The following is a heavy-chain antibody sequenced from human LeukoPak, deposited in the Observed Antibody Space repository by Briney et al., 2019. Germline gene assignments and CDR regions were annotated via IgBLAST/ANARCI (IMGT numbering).Heavy chain of an antibody. CDR1: GFTFRTYW. CDR2: INTEGSST. V-gene: IGHV3-74*01. J-gene: IGHJ4*02. CDR3: ARDFDRYYFDY. Sequence: GGSLRLSCAASGFTFRTYWMHWVRHAPGKGLMWVSRINTEGSSTSYADSVKGRFTISRDNAKNTPYLQMNSLRAEDTAMYYCARDFDRYYFDYWGQGTLVTVSS. D-gene: IGHD3-9*01.